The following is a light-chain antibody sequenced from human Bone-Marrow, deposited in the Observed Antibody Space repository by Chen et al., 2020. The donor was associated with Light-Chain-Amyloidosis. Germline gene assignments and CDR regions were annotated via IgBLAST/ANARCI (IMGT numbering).Light chain of an antibody. Sequence: SVLTQPPSASGTPGQRVTISCSGSSSNIGNNYVYWYQQVPRTAPKLLIYKNNQRPSGVPDRFSGSRSGTSASLAISGLRSEDDADYYCAAWDDSRNGVVFGGGTKLTVL. CDR1: SSNIGNNY. CDR2: KNN. CDR3: AAWDDSRNGVV. J-gene: IGLJ2*01. V-gene: IGLV1-47*01.